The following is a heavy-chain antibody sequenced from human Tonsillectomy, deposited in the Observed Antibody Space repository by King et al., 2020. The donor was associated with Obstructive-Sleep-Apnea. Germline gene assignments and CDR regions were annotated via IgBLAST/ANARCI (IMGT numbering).Heavy chain of an antibody. D-gene: IGHD4-17*01. CDR1: GFIFSGYA. CDR2: ISYDGCNK. V-gene: IGHV3-30*04. CDR3: GGANHGDYPLLYGMDV. J-gene: IGHJ6*02. Sequence: VQLVESGGGVVQPGRSPRLSCAASGFIFSGYAMGWVRQAPGKGLEWVAGISYDGCNKLYGDSVKGRFTISRDNSKNTLDLQMNSLRVEDTAVYYCGGANHGDYPLLYGMDVWGQGTTVTVSS.